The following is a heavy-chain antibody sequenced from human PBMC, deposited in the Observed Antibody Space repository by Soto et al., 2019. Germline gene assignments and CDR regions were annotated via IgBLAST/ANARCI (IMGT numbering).Heavy chain of an antibody. CDR2: IYPSGST. CDR3: VRGRSYSVYDF. J-gene: IGHJ4*02. D-gene: IGHD5-12*01. V-gene: IGHV4-4*07. CDR1: GGSISGHA. Sequence: ASETLSLTCTVSGGSISGHALIWIRQPAGMGLKWIGHIYPSGSTSYNPSLKSRVTMSLDTSKNQIFLNLTSVTAADTAVFYCVRGRSYSVYDFWGPGTLVTVYS.